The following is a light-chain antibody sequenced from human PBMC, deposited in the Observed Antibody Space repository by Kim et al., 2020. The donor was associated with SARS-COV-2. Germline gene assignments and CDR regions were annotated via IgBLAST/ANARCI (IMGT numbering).Light chain of an antibody. V-gene: IGLV7-46*01. J-gene: IGLJ3*02. CDR1: TGTVTSDHY. CDR2: DTY. CDR3: LLFYSGIRV. Sequence: QAVVTQESSVTVSPGGTVTLTCGSSTGTVTSDHYPYWFQQKPGQAPRTLIYDTYIKQSWTPARFSGSLLGGKAALTLSGARPEDEADYYCLLFYSGIRVFGGGNQLTVL.